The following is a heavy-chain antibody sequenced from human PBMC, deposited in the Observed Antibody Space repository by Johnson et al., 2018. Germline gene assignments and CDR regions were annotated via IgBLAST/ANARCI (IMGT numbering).Heavy chain of an antibody. CDR1: GFTFSSYG. J-gene: IGHJ6*02. D-gene: IGHD3-3*01. Sequence: QVQLVQSGGGVVQPGRSLRLSCVASGFTFSSYGMHWVRPAPGKGLEWVAVISYDGSNKYYADSVKGRFPISRDKSKNTLYLQMNSLRAEDTAVYYCASEMGIIRANYYYYGMDVWGQGTTVTVSS. CDR3: ASEMGIIRANYYYYGMDV. V-gene: IGHV3-30*03. CDR2: ISYDGSNK.